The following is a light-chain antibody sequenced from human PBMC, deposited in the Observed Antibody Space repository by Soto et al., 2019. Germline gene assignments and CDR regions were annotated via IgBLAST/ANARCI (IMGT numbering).Light chain of an antibody. J-gene: IGKJ4*01. CDR1: QDISIY. CDR3: QQYDDLLLT. CDR2: DAS. Sequence: DIQMTQSPSSLSASVGDRVTITCQASQDISIYLNWYQQKPGTAPKLLIYDASNLETGVPSRFSGSGSGTDFTFTISSVQPEDIAIYYCQQYDDLLLTFGGGTKVEIK. V-gene: IGKV1-33*01.